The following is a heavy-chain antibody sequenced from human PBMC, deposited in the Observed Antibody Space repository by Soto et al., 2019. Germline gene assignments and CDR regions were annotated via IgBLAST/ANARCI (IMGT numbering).Heavy chain of an antibody. J-gene: IGHJ6*02. V-gene: IGHV3-21*04. Sequence: RTLACVSTEFTLSTLSSNVVRQAPGKGREWVAFISKTSISIYYEDSVQGRFTISRENAKNSLYRQMKSLRVEDTCVYFCATCKYPDALHSSSWFDGREXWGQGATVTVS. D-gene: IGHD6-13*01. CDR3: ATCKYPDALHSSSWFDGREX. CDR1: EFTLSTLS. CDR2: ISKTSISI.